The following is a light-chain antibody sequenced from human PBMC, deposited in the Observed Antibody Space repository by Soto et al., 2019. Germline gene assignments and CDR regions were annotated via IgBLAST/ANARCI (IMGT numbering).Light chain of an antibody. CDR2: WAS. V-gene: IGKV4-1*01. CDR3: QQYYSAPRT. J-gene: IGKJ1*01. CDR1: QSILYSSNNKSY. Sequence: DIVMTQSPDSLPVSLGERATINCKSSQSILYSSNNKSYLAWYQQKPGQPPKLLIYWASTRESGVPDRFSGSASGTDFTLTISSLQAEDVAIYYCQQYYSAPRTFGQGTKVEIK.